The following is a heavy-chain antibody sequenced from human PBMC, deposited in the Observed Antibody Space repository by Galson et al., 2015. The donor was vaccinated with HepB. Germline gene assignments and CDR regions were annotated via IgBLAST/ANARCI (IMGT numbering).Heavy chain of an antibody. V-gene: IGHV3-23*01. CDR3: AKRGGSNGWGDLED. D-gene: IGHD6-19*01. J-gene: IGHJ4*02. CDR1: GFTFSSCA. Sequence: SLRLSCAASGFTFSSCAMTWVRQAPGKGLEWVSAISGSGDRTFYADSGKGRFTISRDDSKHTVYLQMNSLRAEDTAIYYCAKRGGSNGWGDLEDWGQGTLVTVSS. CDR2: ISGSGDRT.